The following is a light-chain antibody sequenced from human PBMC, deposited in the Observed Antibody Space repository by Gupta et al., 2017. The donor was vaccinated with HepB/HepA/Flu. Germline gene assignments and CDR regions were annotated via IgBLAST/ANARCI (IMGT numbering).Light chain of an antibody. V-gene: IGKV3-15*01. CDR3: QQYNSWPLT. Sequence: ELVLTQSPATLSVSPGERATLSCRASQSISSSYLAWYQQKPGQAPRLLIYGASTRATGIPDRFSGSGSGTEFTLTISSLQSEDFAVYYCQQYNSWPLTVGAGTKVDIK. CDR2: GAS. CDR1: QSISSSY. J-gene: IGKJ4*01.